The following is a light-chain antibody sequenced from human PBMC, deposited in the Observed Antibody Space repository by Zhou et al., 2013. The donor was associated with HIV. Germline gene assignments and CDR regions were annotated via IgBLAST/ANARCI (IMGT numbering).Light chain of an antibody. J-gene: IGKJ2*01. CDR2: GAS. V-gene: IGKV1-8*01. CDR1: QTVNTD. Sequence: AIQMTQSPSSFSASTGDRVTLTCRASQTVNTDLAWYQQTPGKAPKLLVYGASTLQTGVPSRFSGNGSGTEFTLTITSLQPDDFATYYCQQYNSYSKTFGQGTKLEIK. CDR3: QQYNSYSKT.